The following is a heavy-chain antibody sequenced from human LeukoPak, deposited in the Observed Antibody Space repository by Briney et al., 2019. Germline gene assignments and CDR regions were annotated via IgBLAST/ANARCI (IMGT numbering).Heavy chain of an antibody. CDR3: ARDLRRMAYYYGSGSYYNER. D-gene: IGHD3-10*01. V-gene: IGHV1-2*02. CDR2: INPNSGGT. Sequence: ASVKVSCKASGYTFTGYYMHWVRQAPGQGLELMGWINPNSGGTNYAQKFQGRVTMTRDTSISTAYTELSRLRSDDTAVYYCARDLRRMAYYYGSGSYYNERWGQGTLVTVSS. J-gene: IGHJ4*02. CDR1: GYTFTGYY.